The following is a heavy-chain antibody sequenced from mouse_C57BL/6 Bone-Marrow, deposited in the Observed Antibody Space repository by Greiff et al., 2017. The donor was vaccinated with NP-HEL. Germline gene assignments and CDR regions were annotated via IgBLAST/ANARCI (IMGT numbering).Heavy chain of an antibody. Sequence: VQLQQPGAELVRPGTSVKLSCKASGYTFTSYWMHWVKQRPGQGLEWIGVIDPSDSYTNYNQKFKGKATLTVDTSSSTAYMQLSSLTSEDSAVYYCARRDYYGSVLDVWGTGTTVTVSS. CDR2: IDPSDSYT. D-gene: IGHD1-1*01. J-gene: IGHJ1*03. CDR3: ARRDYYGSVLDV. CDR1: GYTFTSYW. V-gene: IGHV1-59*01.